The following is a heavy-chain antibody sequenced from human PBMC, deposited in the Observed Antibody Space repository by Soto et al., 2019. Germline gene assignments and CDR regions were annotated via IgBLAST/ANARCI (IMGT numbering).Heavy chain of an antibody. D-gene: IGHD3-9*01. V-gene: IGHV5-51*01. CDR3: GRGVIFSGCFDY. J-gene: IGHJ4*02. CDR1: GYDFTDYW. CDR2: IYPGDSDT. Sequence: PGASLKISCKGSGYDFTDYWIAWVRQMPGKGLEWMGIIYPGDSDTRYSPSFQGQVTISADKSISTAYLQWSSLKASDTAIYYCGRGVIFSGCFDYWGQGTLVTVAS.